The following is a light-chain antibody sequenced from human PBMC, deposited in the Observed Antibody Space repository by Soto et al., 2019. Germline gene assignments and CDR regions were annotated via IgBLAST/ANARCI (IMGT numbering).Light chain of an antibody. V-gene: IGKV1-39*01. CDR3: QKTYSTPFT. Sequence: DIQMTQSPSSLSASVGDRVTINCRASQTISNYLNWYQEKPGKAPKLLIYAASNLQSGVPSRFSGSGSRTEFTLTISNLQPEDFATYYCQKTYSTPFTFGPWTKVDI. CDR1: QTISNY. CDR2: AAS. J-gene: IGKJ3*01.